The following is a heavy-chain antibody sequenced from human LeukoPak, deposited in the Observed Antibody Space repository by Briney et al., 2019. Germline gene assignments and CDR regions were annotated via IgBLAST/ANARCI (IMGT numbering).Heavy chain of an antibody. Sequence: GGSLRLSCAASGFTFSSSAMNWVRQAPGKGLEWVSSINNVASHIYYAHSVKGRFTISRDNTKNSLYLQMNSLRAEDTAVYYCAREGCGGDCYYYGMDVWGQGTTVTVSS. CDR3: AREGCGGDCYYYGMDV. D-gene: IGHD2-21*01. CDR1: GFTFSSSA. V-gene: IGHV3-21*01. CDR2: INNVASHI. J-gene: IGHJ6*02.